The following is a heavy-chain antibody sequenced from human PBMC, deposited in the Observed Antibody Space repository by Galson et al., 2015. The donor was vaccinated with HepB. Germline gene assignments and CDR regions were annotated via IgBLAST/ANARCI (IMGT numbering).Heavy chain of an antibody. CDR2: IRSKAYSYAT. J-gene: IGHJ4*02. CDR3: SRLADFSGYSSS. Sequence: LRLSCAASGFTFSGSAIHWVRQTSGKGLEWVGRIRSKAYSYATAYVASVKGRFTISRDDSKNTAYLHMQSLKTEDTAVYYCSRLADFSGYSSSWGQGTLVTVSS. D-gene: IGHD6-13*01. V-gene: IGHV3-73*01. CDR1: GFTFSGSA.